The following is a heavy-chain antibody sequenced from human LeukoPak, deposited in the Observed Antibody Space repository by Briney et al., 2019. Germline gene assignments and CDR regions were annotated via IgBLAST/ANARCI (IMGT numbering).Heavy chain of an antibody. CDR2: IYYSGST. D-gene: IGHD6-19*01. Sequence: SETLSLTCIVSGDSINRNSNYWGWLRQPPGRELEWIGSIYYSGSTYYNPSLKSRITISVDTSKNQFSLKMSSVTAADTALYYCTRQYSSGRGDFDYWGQGTLVTVSS. J-gene: IGHJ4*02. V-gene: IGHV4-39*01. CDR1: GDSINRNSNY. CDR3: TRQYSSGRGDFDY.